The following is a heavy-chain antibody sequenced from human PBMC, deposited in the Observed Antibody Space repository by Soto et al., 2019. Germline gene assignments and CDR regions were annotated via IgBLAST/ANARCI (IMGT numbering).Heavy chain of an antibody. CDR1: GYTFTSYA. D-gene: IGHD3-10*01. J-gene: IGHJ6*02. V-gene: IGHV1-3*01. CDR2: INAGNGNT. Sequence: ASVKVSCKASGYTFTSYAMHWVRQAPGQRLEWMGWINAGNGNTKYSQKFQGRVTITRDTSASTAYMELSSLRSEDTAVYYCARGDRGGSGSPASYYYSGWDVWGQGATVTVSS. CDR3: ARGDRGGSGSPASYYYSGWDV.